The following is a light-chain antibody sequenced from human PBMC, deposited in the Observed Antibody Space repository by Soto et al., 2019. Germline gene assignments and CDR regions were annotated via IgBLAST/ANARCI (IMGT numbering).Light chain of an antibody. J-gene: IGKJ2*01. CDR2: DAS. CDR1: PDISTS. Sequence: DIQITKSPSYLSASVAARATITCQASPDISTSLHWYQQKPGKAPKLLIYDASTLETAVPSRFSGSGSGTDFIFTISSLQPEDIATYSCLQYYNPPYTFGQGTKLEIK. V-gene: IGKV1-33*01. CDR3: LQYYNPPYT.